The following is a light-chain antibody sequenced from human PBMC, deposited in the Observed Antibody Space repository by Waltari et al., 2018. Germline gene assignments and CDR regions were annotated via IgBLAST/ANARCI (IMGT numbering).Light chain of an antibody. CDR3: QHYVSFLGT. J-gene: IGKJ1*01. V-gene: IGKV3-20*01. CDR1: QVFSRA. Sequence: SWREGQVFSRALAWYKREHGSAPRLLIYGASRRDTGIQARFSGRGSGTDFSLTLGRLELDDSDVYFCQHYVSFLGTFGQGTKVEIK. CDR2: GAS.